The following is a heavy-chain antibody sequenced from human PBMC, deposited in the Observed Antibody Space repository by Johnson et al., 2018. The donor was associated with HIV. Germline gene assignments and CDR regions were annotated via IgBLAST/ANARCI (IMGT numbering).Heavy chain of an antibody. J-gene: IGHJ3*02. V-gene: IGHV3-30*04. CDR1: RFTFSTYA. CDR3: AREDDYSNYGSSLDS. Sequence: QVQLVESGGGVVQPGRSLRLSCAASRFTFSTYAMHWVRQAPGKGLEWVAVISYDGSNKYYADSVKGRFTISRDNSKNTRYLQMNSLRAEDTAVYYFAREDDYSNYGSSLDSWGQKTMVTVSS. CDR2: ISYDGSNK. D-gene: IGHD4-11*01.